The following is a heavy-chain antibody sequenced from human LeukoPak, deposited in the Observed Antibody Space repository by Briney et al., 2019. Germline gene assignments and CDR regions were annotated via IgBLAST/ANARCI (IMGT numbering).Heavy chain of an antibody. J-gene: IGHJ4*02. CDR2: ISWNSGSI. Sequence: SLRLSCAASGFTFDDYAMHWVRQAPGKGLEWVSGISWNSGSIGYADSVKGRFTISRDNAKNTLYLQMNSLRAEDTAVYYCARGGYSYGTPTLYYFDYWGQGTLVTVSS. CDR3: ARGGYSYGTPTLYYFDY. V-gene: IGHV3-9*01. CDR1: GFTFDDYA. D-gene: IGHD5-18*01.